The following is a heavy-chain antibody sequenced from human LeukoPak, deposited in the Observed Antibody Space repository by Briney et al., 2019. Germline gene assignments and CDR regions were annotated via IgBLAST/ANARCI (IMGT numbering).Heavy chain of an antibody. Sequence: GGSLRLSCAASGFTFSSYAMSWVRQAPGKGLEWVSAISGSGGSTYYADSVKGRFTISRDNSKNTPYLQMNSLRAEDTAVYYCAEGDYYDSSGDQWGQGTLVTVSS. J-gene: IGHJ4*02. D-gene: IGHD3-22*01. CDR1: GFTFSSYA. CDR3: AEGDYYDSSGDQ. CDR2: ISGSGGST. V-gene: IGHV3-23*01.